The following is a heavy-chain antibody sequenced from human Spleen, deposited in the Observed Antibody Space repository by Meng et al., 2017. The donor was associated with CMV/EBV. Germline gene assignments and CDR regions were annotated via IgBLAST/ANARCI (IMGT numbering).Heavy chain of an antibody. CDR2: INPNSGGT. CDR3: ARVYDFWSGYYRF. D-gene: IGHD3-3*01. Sequence: KASGYTFTGYHMHWVRQAPGQGLEWMGWINPNSGGTNYAQKFQGRVTMTRDTSISTAYMELSRLRSDDTAVYYCARVYDFWSGYYRFWGQGTLVTVSS. J-gene: IGHJ4*02. V-gene: IGHV1-2*02. CDR1: GYTFTGYH.